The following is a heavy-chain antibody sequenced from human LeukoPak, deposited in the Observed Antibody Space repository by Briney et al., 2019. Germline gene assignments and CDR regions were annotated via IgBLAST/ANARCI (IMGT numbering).Heavy chain of an antibody. CDR1: GGSISSGSYY. D-gene: IGHD1-7*01. V-gene: IGHV4-61*10. CDR3: ARVGNGFWNYGSYFDY. Sequence: PSETLSLTCTVSGGSISSGSYYWSWIRQPAGKGLEWIGSIYYSGSTYYNPSLKSRVTISVDTSKNQFSLKLSSVTAADTAVYYCARVGNGFWNYGSYFDYWGQGTLVTVSS. CDR2: IYYSGST. J-gene: IGHJ4*02.